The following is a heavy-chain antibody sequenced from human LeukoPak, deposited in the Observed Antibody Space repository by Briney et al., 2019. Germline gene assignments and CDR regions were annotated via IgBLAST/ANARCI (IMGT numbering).Heavy chain of an antibody. Sequence: GGSLRLSCAASGITFSSHAMTLVRRAPGKGLEWVASIRNNGATTDYADSVKGRFTISRDNSKSILYLQMNSLRDEDTAVYYCAKAYHDSGCLIDYWGQGTLVTVXS. D-gene: IGHD6-19*01. V-gene: IGHV3-23*01. CDR1: GITFSSHA. J-gene: IGHJ4*02. CDR3: AKAYHDSGCLIDY. CDR2: IRNNGATT.